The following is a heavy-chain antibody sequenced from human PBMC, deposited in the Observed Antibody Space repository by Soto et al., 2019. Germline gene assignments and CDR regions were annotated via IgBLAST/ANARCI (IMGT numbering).Heavy chain of an antibody. CDR3: ARSVDYYYYSMDV. J-gene: IGHJ6*02. D-gene: IGHD3-3*01. CDR2: INYSGSI. CDR1: GGSVPNTHYY. V-gene: IGHV4-39*01. Sequence: SETLSLTCTVSGGSVPNTHYYWGCIRQPPGKGLEWIGSINYSGSIYHNPSLKSRVTMSVDTSKNQFSLTLSSVTAADTAVYYCARSVDYYYYSMDVWGRGTTVT.